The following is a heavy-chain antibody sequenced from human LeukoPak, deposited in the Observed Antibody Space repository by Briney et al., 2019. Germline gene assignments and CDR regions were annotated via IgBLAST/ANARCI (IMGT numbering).Heavy chain of an antibody. CDR2: IYDSGST. CDR1: GGSISSSSYY. J-gene: IGHJ4*02. V-gene: IGHV4-39*07. CDR3: ARARRGYSGYDEGGYYFDY. D-gene: IGHD5-12*01. Sequence: SETLSLTCTVSGGSISSSSYYWGWIRQPPGKGLEWIGSIYDSGSTYYNPSLKSRVTISVDTSKNQFSLKLSSVTPADTAVYYCARARRGYSGYDEGGYYFDYWGQGTLVTVSS.